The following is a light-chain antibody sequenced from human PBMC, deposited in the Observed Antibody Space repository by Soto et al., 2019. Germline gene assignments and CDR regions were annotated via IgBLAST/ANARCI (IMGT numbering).Light chain of an antibody. J-gene: IGKJ4*01. CDR2: WAS. CDR3: QQRSNWPPLT. Sequence: DVVMTQSPDSLAVSLGERATINCKSSQSVLYSSNNKNYLAWYQQKPGQPPKLLIYWASTRESGVPDRFRGSGSGTDFTLTISSLEPEDSAIYYCQQRSNWPPLTFGGGTKVDIK. V-gene: IGKV4-1*01. CDR1: QSVLYSSNNKNY.